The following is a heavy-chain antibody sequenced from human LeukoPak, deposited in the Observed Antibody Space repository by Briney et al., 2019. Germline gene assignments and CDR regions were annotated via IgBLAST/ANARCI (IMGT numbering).Heavy chain of an antibody. J-gene: IGHJ6*03. CDR3: ATLAARSPYYYYYMDV. D-gene: IGHD6-6*01. Sequence: PSETLSLTCTVSGGSISSYYWGWIRQPPGKGLEWIGGIYYSGSTYYNPSLKSRVTISVDTSKNQFSLKLSSVTAADTAVYYCATLAARSPYYYYYMDVWGKGTRSPSP. V-gene: IGHV4-39*01. CDR2: IYYSGST. CDR1: GGSISSYY.